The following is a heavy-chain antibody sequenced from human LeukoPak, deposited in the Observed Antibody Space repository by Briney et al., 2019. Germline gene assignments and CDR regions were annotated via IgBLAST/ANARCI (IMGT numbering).Heavy chain of an antibody. Sequence: SETLSLTCTVSGGSISSYYWSWIRQPPGKGLEWIGYIYYSGSTNYNPSLKSRVTISVDTSKNQFSLKLSSVTAADTAVYYCARGVDYYDSSGYFRYYYYYMDVWGKGTTVTISS. D-gene: IGHD3-22*01. CDR1: GGSISSYY. CDR3: ARGVDYYDSSGYFRYYYYYMDV. V-gene: IGHV4-59*01. CDR2: IYYSGST. J-gene: IGHJ6*03.